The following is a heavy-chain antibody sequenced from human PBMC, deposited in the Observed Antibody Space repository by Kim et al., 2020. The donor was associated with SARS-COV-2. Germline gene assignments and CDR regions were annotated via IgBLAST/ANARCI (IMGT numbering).Heavy chain of an antibody. J-gene: IGHJ4*02. CDR3: AADIYYYDSSGRTHR. CDR2: ISGSGGST. D-gene: IGHD3-22*01. Sequence: GGSLRLTCAASGFTFSSYAMSWVRQAPGKGLEWVSAISGSGGSTYYADSVKGRFTISRDNSKNTLYLQMNSLRAEDTAVYYCAADIYYYDSSGRTHRWGQGTLVTISS. CDR1: GFTFSSYA. V-gene: IGHV3-23*01.